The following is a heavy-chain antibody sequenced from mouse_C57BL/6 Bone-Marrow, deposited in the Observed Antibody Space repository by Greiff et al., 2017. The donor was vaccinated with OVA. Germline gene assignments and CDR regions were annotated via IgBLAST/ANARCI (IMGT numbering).Heavy chain of an antibody. Sequence: VQLQQSGAELVKPGASVKLSCTASGFNIKDYYMHWVKQRTEQGLEWIGRIDPEDGETKYDPKFQGKATITADTSSNTAYLQLSSLTSEDTAVYYCAREGPYYSNYYFDYWGQGTTLTVSS. CDR2: IDPEDGET. V-gene: IGHV14-2*01. CDR3: AREGPYYSNYYFDY. D-gene: IGHD2-5*01. CDR1: GFNIKDYY. J-gene: IGHJ2*01.